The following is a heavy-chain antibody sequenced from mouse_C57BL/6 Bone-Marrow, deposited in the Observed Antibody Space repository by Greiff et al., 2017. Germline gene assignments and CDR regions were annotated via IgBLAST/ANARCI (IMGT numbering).Heavy chain of an antibody. J-gene: IGHJ2*01. V-gene: IGHV1-19*01. CDR1: GYTFTDYY. CDR2: INPYNGGT. Sequence: VQLQQSGPVLVKPGASVKMSCKASGYTFTDYYMNWVKQSHGKSLEWIGVINPYNGGTSYNQKFKGKATLTVDKSSSTAYMELNSLTAEDSAVYYCARVDDRDYWGQGTTLTVSS. CDR3: ARVDDRDY. D-gene: IGHD2-14*01.